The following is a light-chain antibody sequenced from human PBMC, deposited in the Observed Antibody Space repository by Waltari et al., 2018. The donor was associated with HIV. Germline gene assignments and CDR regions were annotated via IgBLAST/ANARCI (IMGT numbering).Light chain of an antibody. V-gene: IGLV2-23*02. CDR3: CSYSGTGVV. J-gene: IGLJ2*01. CDR2: EVI. Sequence: QSALTQPASVSGSPGQSITISCTGTSSDVGAYTLVSWYQKYPGKAPKLMIFEVIKRPSGVSDRFSGSRSGNTASLTISGLQTEDEGDYYCCSYSGTGVVFGGGTKVTVL. CDR1: SSDVGAYTL.